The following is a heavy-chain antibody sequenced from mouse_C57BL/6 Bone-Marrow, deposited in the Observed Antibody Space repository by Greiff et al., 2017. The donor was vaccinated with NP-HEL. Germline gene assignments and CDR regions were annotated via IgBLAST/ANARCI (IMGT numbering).Heavy chain of an antibody. CDR2: IDPSDSYT. J-gene: IGHJ1*03. Sequence: QVQLKQPGAELVKPGASVKLSCKASGYTFTSYWMQWVKQRPGQGLEWIGEIDPSDSYTKYNQKFKGKATLTVDTSSSTASMQLRCLTSEDSAVYYCARKSSSHWYFDGWGTGTTDTVAS. V-gene: IGHV1-50*01. CDR1: GYTFTSYW. D-gene: IGHD1-1*01. CDR3: ARKSSSHWYFDG.